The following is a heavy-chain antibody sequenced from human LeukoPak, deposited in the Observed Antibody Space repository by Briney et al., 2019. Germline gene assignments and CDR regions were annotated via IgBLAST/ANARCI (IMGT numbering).Heavy chain of an antibody. CDR2: ISSSSYI. Sequence: GGSLRLSCAASGFTFSSYSMNWVRQAPGKGLEWVSSISSSSYIYYADSVKGRFTISRDNAKNSLYLQMNSLRAEDTAVYYCARKGDCSSTSCYRNAFDIWGQGTMVTVSS. D-gene: IGHD2-2*01. J-gene: IGHJ3*02. V-gene: IGHV3-21*01. CDR3: ARKGDCSSTSCYRNAFDI. CDR1: GFTFSSYS.